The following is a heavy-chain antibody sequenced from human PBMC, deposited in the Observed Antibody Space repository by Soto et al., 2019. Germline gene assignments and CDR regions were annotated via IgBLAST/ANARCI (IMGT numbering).Heavy chain of an antibody. V-gene: IGHV1-69*02. J-gene: IGHJ6*02. D-gene: IGHD2-2*01. CDR3: ARAERYCSSTSCVLPLHYYYYGMDV. CDR1: GGTFSSYT. CDR2: IIPILGIA. Sequence: QVQLVQSGAEVKKPGPSVKVSCKASGGTFSSYTISWVRQAPGQGLEWMGRIIPILGIANYAQKFQGRATITADKSTSTAYRELSSLRSEDTAVYYCARAERYCSSTSCVLPLHYYYYGMDVWGQGTTVTVSS.